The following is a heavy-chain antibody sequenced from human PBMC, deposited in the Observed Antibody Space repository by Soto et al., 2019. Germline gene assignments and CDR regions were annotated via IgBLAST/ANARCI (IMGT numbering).Heavy chain of an antibody. CDR2: IYYSGST. Sequence: QLQLQESGPGLVKPSETLSLTCTVSGGSISSSSYYWGWIRQPPGKGLEWIGSIYYSGSTYYNPSLKSRDTISVDTSKNQLSLKLSSVTAADTAVYYCARVRLVVVATTEKTFDYWGQGTLVTVSS. CDR1: GGSISSSSYY. J-gene: IGHJ4*02. V-gene: IGHV4-39*01. CDR3: ARVRLVVVATTEKTFDY. D-gene: IGHD2-15*01.